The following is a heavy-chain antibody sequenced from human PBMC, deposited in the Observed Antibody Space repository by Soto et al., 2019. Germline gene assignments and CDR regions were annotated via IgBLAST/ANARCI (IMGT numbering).Heavy chain of an antibody. CDR1: GGSFSGYY. D-gene: IGHD3-3*01. Sequence: SETLSLTCAVYGGSFSGYYWSWIRQPPGKGLEWIGEVNHSGSTNYNPSLKSRVTISVDTSKNQFSLKLSSVTAADTAVYYCARGHYDFWSGSGGLLDYWGQGTLVTVSS. CDR3: ARGHYDFWSGSGGLLDY. V-gene: IGHV4-34*01. CDR2: VNHSGST. J-gene: IGHJ4*02.